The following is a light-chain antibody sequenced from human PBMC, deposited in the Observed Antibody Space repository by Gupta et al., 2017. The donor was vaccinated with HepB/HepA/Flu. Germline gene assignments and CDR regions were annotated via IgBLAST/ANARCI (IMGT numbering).Light chain of an antibody. CDR1: KSGDKY. CDR3: QAWDSSTVV. V-gene: IGLV3-1*01. J-gene: IGLJ2*01. CDR2: QDS. Sequence: SYELTPRPSASGSPGQTASLTCSGDKSGDKYACWYQQKPGQSPVLVIYQDSKRPSGIPERFSGSNSGNTATLTISGTQAMDEADYYCQAWDSSTVVFGGGTKLTVL.